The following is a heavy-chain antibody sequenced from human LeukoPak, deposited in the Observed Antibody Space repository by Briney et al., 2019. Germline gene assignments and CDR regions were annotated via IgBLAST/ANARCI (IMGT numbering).Heavy chain of an antibody. V-gene: IGHV4-61*02. J-gene: IGHJ3*02. Sequence: PSETLSLTCTVSGGSISSGSYYWSWIRQPAGKGLEWIGRIYTSGSTNYNPSLKSRVTISVDKSKNQFSLKLSSVTAADTAVYYCARAAAAARGAFDIWGQGTMVTVSS. CDR3: ARAAAAARGAFDI. D-gene: IGHD6-13*01. CDR1: GGSISSGSYY. CDR2: IYTSGST.